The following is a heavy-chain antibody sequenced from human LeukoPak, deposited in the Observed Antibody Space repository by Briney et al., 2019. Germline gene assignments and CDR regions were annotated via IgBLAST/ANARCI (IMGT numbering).Heavy chain of an antibody. V-gene: IGHV3-23*01. CDR2: ISIGGATT. D-gene: IGHD4/OR15-4a*01. CDR1: GFTFRRHG. J-gene: IGHJ4*02. CDR3: AKDGAD. Sequence: GGSLRLSCVASGFTFRRHGMSWVRQAPGTGPEWVSFISIGGATTFYAESVKGRFTISRDNSKNTLYLQMNSLRGEDTAVYYCAKDGADWGQGALVTVSS.